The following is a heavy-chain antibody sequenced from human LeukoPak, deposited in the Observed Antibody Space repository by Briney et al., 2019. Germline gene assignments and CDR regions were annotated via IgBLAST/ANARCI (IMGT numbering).Heavy chain of an antibody. CDR2: INHSGST. CDR3: ARGHRRITMVRGVMTYYFDY. Sequence: SETLSLTCAVYGGSFSGYYWSRIRQPPGKGLEWIGEINHSGSTNYNPSLKSRVTISVDTSKNQFSLKLSSVTAADTAVYYCARGHRRITMVRGVMTYYFDYWGQGTLVTVSS. CDR1: GGSFSGYY. J-gene: IGHJ4*02. D-gene: IGHD3-10*01. V-gene: IGHV4-34*01.